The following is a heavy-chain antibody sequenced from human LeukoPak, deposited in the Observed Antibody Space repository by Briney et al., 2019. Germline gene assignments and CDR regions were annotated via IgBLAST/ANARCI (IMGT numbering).Heavy chain of an antibody. CDR3: ARENYYDSSGYYH. D-gene: IGHD3-22*01. V-gene: IGHV4-59*12. CDR2: IYYSGST. CDR1: GGSISSYY. Sequence: PSETLSLTCTVSGGSISSYYWSSIRQPPGKGLEWIGYIYYSGSTNYNPSLKSRVTISLDTSKNQFSLKVTSVTAADTAVYYCARENYYDSSGYYHWGQGTLVTVSS. J-gene: IGHJ4*02.